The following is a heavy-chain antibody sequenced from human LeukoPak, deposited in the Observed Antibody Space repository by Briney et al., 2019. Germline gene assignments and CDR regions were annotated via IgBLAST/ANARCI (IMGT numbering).Heavy chain of an antibody. CDR3: ARGPYVWGSYRIDY. V-gene: IGHV4-39*07. CDR1: GGSISSSSYY. D-gene: IGHD3-16*02. J-gene: IGHJ4*02. Sequence: PSETLSLTCTVSGGSISSSSYYWGWIRQPPGKGLEWIGSIYYSGSTYYNPSLKSRVTISVDTSKNQFSLKLSSVTAADTAVYYCARGPYVWGSYRIDYWGQGTLVTVSS. CDR2: IYYSGST.